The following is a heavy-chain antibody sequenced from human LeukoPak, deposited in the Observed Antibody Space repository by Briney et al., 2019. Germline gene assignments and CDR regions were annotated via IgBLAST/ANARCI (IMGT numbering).Heavy chain of an antibody. Sequence: GGSLRLSCAVSGLTFSSSWMDWVRQAPGKGLEWVASINPDGIKRYSADSVKGRFTISRDNAKNSLYLQMNSLRAEDTAVYYCARLQTVTTSYWGQGTLVTVSS. CDR1: GLTFSSSW. D-gene: IGHD4-11*01. CDR2: INPDGIKR. J-gene: IGHJ4*02. CDR3: ARLQTVTTSY. V-gene: IGHV3-7*01.